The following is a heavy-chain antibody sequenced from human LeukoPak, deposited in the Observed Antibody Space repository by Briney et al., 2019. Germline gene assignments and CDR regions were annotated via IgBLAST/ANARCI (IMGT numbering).Heavy chain of an antibody. CDR2: ISTSSTYI. CDR1: EFTLRSYS. CDR3: ARDASGSSIGLIDF. J-gene: IGHJ4*02. D-gene: IGHD1-26*01. V-gene: IGHV3-21*01. Sequence: PGGSLRLSCAASEFTLRSYSMHWVRQAPGKGLEWVSYISTSSTYIYYADLVRGRFSISRDNAKNSLYLHMDSLKADDTAVYYCARDASGSSIGLIDFWVQETLVTVSS.